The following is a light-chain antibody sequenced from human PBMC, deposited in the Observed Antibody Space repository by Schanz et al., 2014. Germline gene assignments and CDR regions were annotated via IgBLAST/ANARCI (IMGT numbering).Light chain of an antibody. V-gene: IGKV1-5*01. J-gene: IGKJ1*01. Sequence: DIQMTQSPSSLSASVGDRVTITCRASQTISTWLAWYQQKPGKAPKLLIYDASTLESGVPPRFSGSGSGTDFTLTISSLQPDDFATYYCQQYSGFWTFGQGTKVEIK. CDR2: DAS. CDR1: QTISTW. CDR3: QQYSGFWT.